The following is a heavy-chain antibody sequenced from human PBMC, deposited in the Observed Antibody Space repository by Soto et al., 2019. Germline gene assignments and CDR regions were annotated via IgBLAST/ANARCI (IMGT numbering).Heavy chain of an antibody. Sequence: QITLKESGPTLVKPTQTLTLTCTFSGFSLTTSGVNVGWIRQPPGKALEWLALIYWDDDKRYSPSLRSRLTITKATSKNQVVLTMTNMDPVDTATYYCAHSPYFGDKLDYWGQGTLVTVSS. V-gene: IGHV2-5*02. J-gene: IGHJ4*02. CDR3: AHSPYFGDKLDY. CDR1: GFSLTTSGVN. CDR2: IYWDDDK. D-gene: IGHD4-17*01.